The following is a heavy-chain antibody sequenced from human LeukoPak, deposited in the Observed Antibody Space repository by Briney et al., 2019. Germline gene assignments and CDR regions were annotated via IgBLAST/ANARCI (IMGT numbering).Heavy chain of an antibody. CDR3: ARDTDSSSEWRHFDY. Sequence: SQSPSLTCAVSGDGVSGNSASWNWIRQSPTGGLEWLGRTYYRSKWSNDSAHFVKSRINNNANTSKNEFSLQLDSVTPEDTAVYYCARDTDSSSEWRHFDYWGQGTLVTVSS. V-gene: IGHV6-1*01. J-gene: IGHJ4*02. CDR1: GDGVSGNSAS. D-gene: IGHD6-6*01. CDR2: TYYRSKWSN.